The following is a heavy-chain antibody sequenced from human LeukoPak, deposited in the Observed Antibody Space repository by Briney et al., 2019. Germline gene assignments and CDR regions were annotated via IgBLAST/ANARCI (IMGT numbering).Heavy chain of an antibody. CDR3: ARSMSSAHKVAFFDY. J-gene: IGHJ4*02. CDR2: IYYSGST. V-gene: IGHV4-59*08. CDR1: GGSISSYY. D-gene: IGHD6-13*01. Sequence: SETLSLTCTVSGGSISSYYWSWIRQPPGKGLEWIGYIYYSGSTNYNPSLKSRVTISVDTSKNQFSLKLSSVTAADTAVYYCARSMSSAHKVAFFDYWGQGTLVTVSS.